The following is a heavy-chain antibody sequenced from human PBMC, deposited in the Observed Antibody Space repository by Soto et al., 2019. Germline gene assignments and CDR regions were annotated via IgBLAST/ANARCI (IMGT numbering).Heavy chain of an antibody. J-gene: IGHJ6*03. V-gene: IGHV4-34*01. CDR2: INHSGST. D-gene: IGHD1-26*01. Sequence: SETLSLTCAVYGGSFSGYYWSWIRQPPGKGLEWIGEINHSGSTNYNPSLKSRVTISVDTSKNQFSLKLSSVTAADTAVYYCARGRSSGKPTKLTTGGTTITFRLNQEPYMDVWGKGTTVTVS. CDR1: GGSFSGYY. CDR3: ARGRSSGKPTKLTTGGTTITFRLNQEPYMDV.